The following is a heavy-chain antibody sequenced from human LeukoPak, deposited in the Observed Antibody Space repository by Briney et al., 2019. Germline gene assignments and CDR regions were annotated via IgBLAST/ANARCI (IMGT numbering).Heavy chain of an antibody. CDR1: GFPFSGYY. V-gene: IGHV3-7*01. CDR3: VIDRGAQ. J-gene: IGHJ4*02. Sequence: GGSLRLSCTASGFPFSGYYISWVRQAPGTGLEWLADIKGDGSVQDYVDSVKGRFTISRDNTKNLLYLQMNNLRAEDTAVYYCVIDRGAQWGQGTLVTVSS. CDR2: IKGDGSVQ.